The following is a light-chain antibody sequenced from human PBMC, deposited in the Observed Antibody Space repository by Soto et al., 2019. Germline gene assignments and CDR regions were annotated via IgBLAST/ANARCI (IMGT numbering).Light chain of an antibody. CDR2: GAS. Sequence: DIVLTQSPGTLSLSPGERATLSCMASQSVSSSYLAWYQQKPGQAPRLLIYGASSRATGIPDRFSGSGSGTDFTLTISRLEPEDFAVYYCQQYGSSITFGQGTRLEI. J-gene: IGKJ5*01. V-gene: IGKV3-20*01. CDR1: QSVSSSY. CDR3: QQYGSSIT.